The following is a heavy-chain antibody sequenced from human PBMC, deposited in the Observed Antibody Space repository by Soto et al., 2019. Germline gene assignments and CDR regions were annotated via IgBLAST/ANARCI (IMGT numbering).Heavy chain of an antibody. Sequence: SETLSLTCTVSGGSISSYYWSWIRQPPGKGLEWIGYIYYSGSTNYNPSLKSRVTISVDTSKNQFSLKLSSVTAADTAVYYCASNMRPSGVDYWGQGTLVTVSS. J-gene: IGHJ4*02. V-gene: IGHV4-59*01. D-gene: IGHD1-26*01. CDR3: ASNMRPSGVDY. CDR1: GGSISSYY. CDR2: IYYSGST.